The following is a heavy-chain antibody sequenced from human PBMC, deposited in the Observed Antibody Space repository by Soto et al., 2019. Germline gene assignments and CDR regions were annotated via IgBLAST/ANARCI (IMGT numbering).Heavy chain of an antibody. V-gene: IGHV3-15*01. CDR2: IKSKTDGGTI. D-gene: IGHD4-17*01. Sequence: PWGSLLLSCESSVFSFSNAWMSWIRQAPGKGLEWVGRIKSKTDGGTIDYAAPVKGRFTISRDDSKNTLYLQMNSLKNEDTAVYYCSFQESNTVTTFEYWGQGTLVTVSS. CDR1: VFSFSNAW. J-gene: IGHJ4*01. CDR3: SFQESNTVTTFEY.